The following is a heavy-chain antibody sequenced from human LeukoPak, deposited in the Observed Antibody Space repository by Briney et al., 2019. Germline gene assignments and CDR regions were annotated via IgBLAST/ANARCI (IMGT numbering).Heavy chain of an antibody. Sequence: GGSLRLSCEASEFMFSSYAMSWVRQAPGKGLEWVSAISGSGSSINYADSVKGRFTLSRDNSKNTLYLQMNSLRGDDTAVYYCAKAVAGDWYFDLWGRGTLVTVSS. D-gene: IGHD6-19*01. J-gene: IGHJ2*01. CDR1: EFMFSSYA. CDR3: AKAVAGDWYFDL. CDR2: ISGSGSSI. V-gene: IGHV3-23*01.